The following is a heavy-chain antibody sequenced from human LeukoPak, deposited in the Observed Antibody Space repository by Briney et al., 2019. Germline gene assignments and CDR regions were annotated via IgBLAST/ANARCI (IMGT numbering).Heavy chain of an antibody. CDR1: GFTFSSYA. CDR2: ISGSGGST. D-gene: IGHD6-13*01. J-gene: IGHJ5*02. Sequence: PGGSLRLSCAASGFTFSSYAMSWVRQAPGKGLEWVSAISGSGGSTYYADSVKGRFTISRDNSKNTLYLQVNSLRAEDTAVYYCAKYPSYSSSWYVADWFDPWGQGTLVTVSS. CDR3: AKYPSYSSSWYVADWFDP. V-gene: IGHV3-23*01.